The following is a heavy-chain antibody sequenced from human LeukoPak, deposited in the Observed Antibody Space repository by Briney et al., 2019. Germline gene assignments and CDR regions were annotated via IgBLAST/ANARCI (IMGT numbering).Heavy chain of an antibody. J-gene: IGHJ4*02. CDR2: ISGSGGTT. D-gene: IGHD1-26*01. Sequence: GGSLRLSCEASGFTFSSNAMSSVRQAPGKGLEWGSVISGSGGTTYYADSVEGRFTISRDNSKNTLYLQMNSLRVEDAAVYYCAKDPRVGATNYFDYWGQGTLVTVSS. CDR3: AKDPRVGATNYFDY. CDR1: GFTFSSNA. V-gene: IGHV3-23*01.